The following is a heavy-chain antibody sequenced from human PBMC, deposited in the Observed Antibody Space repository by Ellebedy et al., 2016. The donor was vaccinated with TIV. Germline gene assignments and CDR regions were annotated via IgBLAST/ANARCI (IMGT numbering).Heavy chain of an antibody. D-gene: IGHD6-6*01. CDR1: GGSFSGYY. CDR3: ARASEYSSSSSSPIYYYYYYMDV. CDR2: INHSGST. Sequence: SEALSLTXAVYGGSFSGYYWSWIRQPPGKGLEWIGEINHSGSTNYNPSLKSRVTMSVDTSKNQFSLKLSSVTAADTAVYYCARASEYSSSSSSPIYYYYYYMDVWGKGTTVTVSS. V-gene: IGHV4-34*01. J-gene: IGHJ6*03.